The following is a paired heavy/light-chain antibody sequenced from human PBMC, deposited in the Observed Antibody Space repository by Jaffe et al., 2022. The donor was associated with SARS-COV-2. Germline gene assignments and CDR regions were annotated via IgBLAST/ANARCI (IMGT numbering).Heavy chain of an antibody. J-gene: IGHJ6*03. CDR1: GFTFSNYA. CDR2: INDGGDTT. V-gene: IGHV3-23*04. Sequence: EVQLVESGGGLVQPGGSLRLSCPASGFTFSNYAMSWVRQAPGKGLEWVSSINDGGDTTYYADSVRGRFTISRDNSKNTLYLQVNSLRVEDTAKYYCAKDLPQWGSGDHMDVWGKGTTVIVSS. D-gene: IGHD3-10*01. CDR3: AKDLPQWGSGDHMDV.
Light chain of an antibody. CDR1: RTVGHY. CDR3: QQRAMWPLT. CDR2: DTS. Sequence: EIVLTQSPATLSLSPGERATLSCRASRTVGHYLAWYQHKPGQAPRLLIYDTSNRATGIPARFSGSGSATDFTLTISSLEPEDFAVYYCQQRAMWPLTFGGGTKVEIK. V-gene: IGKV3-11*01. J-gene: IGKJ4*01.